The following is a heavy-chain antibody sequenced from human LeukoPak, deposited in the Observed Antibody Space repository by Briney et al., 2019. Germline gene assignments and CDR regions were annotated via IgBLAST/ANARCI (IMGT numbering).Heavy chain of an antibody. V-gene: IGHV3-15*01. Sequence: GGSLRLSCAASGFTFSSYEMNWVRQAPGKGLEWVGRIKSKTDGGTTDYAAPVKGRFTISRDDSKNTLYLEMNSLKTEDTAVYYCTREGGWELDDYYYYYYMDVWGKGTTVTISS. CDR2: IKSKTDGGTT. CDR3: TREGGWELDDYYYYYYMDV. CDR1: GFTFSSYE. D-gene: IGHD1-26*01. J-gene: IGHJ6*03.